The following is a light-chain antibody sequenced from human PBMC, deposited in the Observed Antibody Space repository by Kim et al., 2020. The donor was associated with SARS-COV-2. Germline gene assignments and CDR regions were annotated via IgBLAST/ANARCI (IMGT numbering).Light chain of an antibody. Sequence: STGDRVTITCRASQGISSYLAWYQQKPGTAPKLLIYAASTLQSGVPSRFSGSGSGTDFTLTISCLQSEDFATYYCQQYYSYPLTFGGGTKVEIK. CDR1: QGISSY. CDR2: AAS. V-gene: IGKV1-8*01. J-gene: IGKJ4*01. CDR3: QQYYSYPLT.